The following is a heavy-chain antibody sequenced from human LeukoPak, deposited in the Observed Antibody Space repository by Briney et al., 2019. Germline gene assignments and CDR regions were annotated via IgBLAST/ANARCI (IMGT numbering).Heavy chain of an antibody. J-gene: IGHJ4*01. CDR1: GFTFNDHF. Sequence: GGSLRLSCAASGFTFNDHFMSWIRQAPGKGLGWVSYITTSTSDTNYADSVKGRFTISRDNAKNSLYLQMNSLRVEDTAVYYCARNPYCGGDCYYYFDQWGHGTLVTVSS. V-gene: IGHV3-11*06. D-gene: IGHD2-21*02. CDR3: ARNPYCGGDCYYYFDQ. CDR2: ITTSTSDT.